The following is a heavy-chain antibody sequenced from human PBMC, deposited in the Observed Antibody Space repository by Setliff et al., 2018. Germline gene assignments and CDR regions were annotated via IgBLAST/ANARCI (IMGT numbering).Heavy chain of an antibody. J-gene: IGHJ6*03. CDR3: ARVRITPYCMDV. V-gene: IGHV4-4*07. D-gene: IGHD3-10*01. Sequence: EPLSLTCTVSGGSMGSYYWTWIRQSAGKGLEWIGRVYTTGSTAFNPSLNSRVTMSLDKSKNQFSLKLYSVTAADTAVYFCARVRITPYCMDVWGKGTTVTVSS. CDR2: VYTTGST. CDR1: GGSMGSYY.